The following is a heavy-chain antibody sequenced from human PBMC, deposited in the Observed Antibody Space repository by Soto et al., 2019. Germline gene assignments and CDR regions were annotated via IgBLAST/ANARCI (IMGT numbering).Heavy chain of an antibody. V-gene: IGHV1-18*01. J-gene: IGHJ4*02. Sequence: QVQLVQSGAEVKKPGASVKVSCKASGYTFTNFGISWVRQAPGQGLEWMGWISAYNGNTNYAQKFQGRVTMTTETSTSTAYMEVRSLRFDDTAVYYCARGVTPIDYWGQGTLVTVSS. CDR2: ISAYNGNT. D-gene: IGHD2-21*02. CDR1: GYTFTNFG. CDR3: ARGVTPIDY.